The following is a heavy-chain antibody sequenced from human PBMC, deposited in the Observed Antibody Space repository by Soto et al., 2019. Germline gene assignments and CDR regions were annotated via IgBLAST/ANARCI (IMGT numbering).Heavy chain of an antibody. D-gene: IGHD2-2*01. V-gene: IGHV3-30-3*01. Sequence: SLRLSCAASGFSFSSYAMHWVRQAPGKGLECVAVISYDGSNKYYADSVKGRFTISRDNSKNTLYLQMNSLRSEDTAMYYCGREPPSEIVVVPAAIKASGYCDYWGQGTLVSVSS. CDR1: GFSFSSYA. J-gene: IGHJ4*02. CDR3: GREPPSEIVVVPAAIKASGYCDY. CDR2: ISYDGSNK.